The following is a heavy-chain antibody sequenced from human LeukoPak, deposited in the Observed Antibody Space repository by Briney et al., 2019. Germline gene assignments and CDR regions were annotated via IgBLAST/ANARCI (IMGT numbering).Heavy chain of an antibody. CDR3: AIDEGNYYDSSGYPDY. Sequence: LVASVNVSCKPSAGTFSSYTISWVRQAPGQGLEWMGRIIPILGIANYAQKFQGRVTITADKSTSTAYMELSSLRSEDTAVYYCAIDEGNYYDSSGYPDYWGQGTLVTVSS. D-gene: IGHD3-22*01. CDR2: IIPILGIA. CDR1: AGTFSSYT. J-gene: IGHJ4*02. V-gene: IGHV1-69*02.